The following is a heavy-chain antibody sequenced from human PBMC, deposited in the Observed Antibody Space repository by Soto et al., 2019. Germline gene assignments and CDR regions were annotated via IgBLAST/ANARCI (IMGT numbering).Heavy chain of an antibody. J-gene: IGHJ4*02. CDR1: GGSVNSPNC. CDR2: VHHSGTS. D-gene: IGHD6-19*01. Sequence: QVQLQQSGPGLVKPSGTLSLTCAVSGGSVNSPNCWNWVRQPPEKGLEWIGEVHHSGTSNYSPSXXXXXXXXXXXXXXXXXXXXXXXXXXDTAIYYCGRANTSGSPIDSWGQGILVTVSS. V-gene: IGHV4-4*02. CDR3: GRANTSGSPIDS.